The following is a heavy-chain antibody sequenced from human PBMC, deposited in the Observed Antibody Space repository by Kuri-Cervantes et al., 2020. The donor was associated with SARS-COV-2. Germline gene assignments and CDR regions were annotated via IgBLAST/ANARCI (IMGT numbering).Heavy chain of an antibody. Sequence: SVKVSCKASGYTFTGYYMHWVRQAPGQALEWMGWITPFNGNTNYAQRFQDRVTITRNRSMSTAYMELSSLRFEDTAMYYCARSGPGGISSEDGAFDIWGQGTMVTVSS. CDR2: ITPFNGNT. V-gene: IGHV1-45*02. CDR3: ARSGPGGISSEDGAFDI. J-gene: IGHJ3*02. CDR1: GYTFTGYY. D-gene: IGHD3-3*02.